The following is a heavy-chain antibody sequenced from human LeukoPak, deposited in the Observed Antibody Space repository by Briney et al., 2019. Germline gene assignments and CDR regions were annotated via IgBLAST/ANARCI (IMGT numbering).Heavy chain of an antibody. J-gene: IGHJ6*02. Sequence: SQTLSLTCAISGDSVSSNSAAWNWMRQSPSRGLEWLGRTYYRSKWYNDYAVSVKSRITINPDTSKNQFSLQLNSVTPEDTAVYHCARGGYSGYDGDYYYYGMDVWGQGTTVTVSS. CDR1: GDSVSSNSAA. CDR2: TYYRSKWYN. V-gene: IGHV6-1*01. CDR3: ARGGYSGYDGDYYYYGMDV. D-gene: IGHD5-12*01.